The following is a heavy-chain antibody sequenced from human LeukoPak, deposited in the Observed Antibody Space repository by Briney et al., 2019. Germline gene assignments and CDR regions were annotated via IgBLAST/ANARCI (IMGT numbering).Heavy chain of an antibody. V-gene: IGHV3-30*02. CDR1: GFTFSYYG. J-gene: IGHJ3*02. CDR2: IRYDGKDK. Sequence: PSGGSLRLSCAASGFTFSYYGMHWVRQAPGKGLDWVAFIRYDGKDKFYADSVKGRFTISRDNSKNTLDLQMNSLRAEDTAVYYCARDRSPWLLATGDAFDIWGQGTMVTVSS. D-gene: IGHD3-22*01. CDR3: ARDRSPWLLATGDAFDI.